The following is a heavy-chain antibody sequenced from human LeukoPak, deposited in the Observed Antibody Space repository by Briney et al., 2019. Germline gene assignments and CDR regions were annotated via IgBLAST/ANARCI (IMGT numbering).Heavy chain of an antibody. CDR2: INPSGGST. V-gene: IGHV1-46*01. CDR3: AKDDDWGRYKH. CDR1: GYTFTSYY. J-gene: IGHJ1*01. D-gene: IGHD3-16*01. Sequence: ASVKVSCKASGYTFTSYYMHWVRQAPGQGLEWMGIINPSGGSTSYAQKFQGRVTMTRDTSTSTVYMELSSLRAEDTAVYYCAKDDDWGRYKHWGQGTLVTVSS.